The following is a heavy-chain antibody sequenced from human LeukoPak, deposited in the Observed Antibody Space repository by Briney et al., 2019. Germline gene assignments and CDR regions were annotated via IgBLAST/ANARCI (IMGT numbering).Heavy chain of an antibody. CDR3: ARDRPYCSSTSCYGHWFDP. Sequence: ASVKVSCKASGGTFSSYAISWVRQAPGQGLEWMGRIIPILGIANYAQKFQGRVTITADKSTSTAYMELSSLRSKDTAVYYCARDRPYCSSTSCYGHWFDPWGQGTLVTVSS. CDR1: GGTFSSYA. CDR2: IIPILGIA. J-gene: IGHJ5*02. D-gene: IGHD2-2*01. V-gene: IGHV1-69*04.